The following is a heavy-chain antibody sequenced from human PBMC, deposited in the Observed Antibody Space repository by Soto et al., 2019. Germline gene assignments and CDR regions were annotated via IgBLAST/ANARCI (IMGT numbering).Heavy chain of an antibody. V-gene: IGHV4-4*02. CDR1: GGSISSSNW. J-gene: IGHJ6*02. D-gene: IGHD4-17*01. CDR2: IYHSGST. Sequence: QVQLQESGPGLIKPSGTLTLSCAVSGGSISSSNWWSWVRQPPGKGLEWIGEIYHSGSTNYNPSLKSRVTISVDKSKNQFSLKLSSVTAADTAEYYCARSATVTTLYYYGMDVWGQGTTVTVSS. CDR3: ARSATVTTLYYYGMDV.